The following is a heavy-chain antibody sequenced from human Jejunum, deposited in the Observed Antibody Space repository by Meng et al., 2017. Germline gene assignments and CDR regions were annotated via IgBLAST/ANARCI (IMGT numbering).Heavy chain of an antibody. V-gene: IGHV3-23*01. J-gene: IGHJ4*02. D-gene: IGHD3-10*01. CDR1: GFTFSSQL. Sequence: EVQLLESGGGLAQPGASLRLSCEASGFTFSSQLMSWVRQAPGKGLEWVSCIGGSGDTTYYADSVKGRFTISRDNSKNTLYLQMNSLRAEDTAVYYCARKFGGDFWGQGTLVTVSS. CDR3: ARKFGGDF. CDR2: IGGSGDTT.